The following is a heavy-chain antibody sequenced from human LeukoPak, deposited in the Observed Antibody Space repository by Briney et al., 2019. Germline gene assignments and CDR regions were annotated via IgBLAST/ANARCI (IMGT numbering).Heavy chain of an antibody. CDR3: ARGDYATKNFDY. V-gene: IGHV4-31*03. Sequence: SETLSLTCTVSGGTISSGGYYRSWIRQPPGKGLEWIGYIYYSGSTYYNPSLKSRVTISVDTSKNQFSLKLSSVTAADTAVYYCARGDYATKNFDYWGQGTLVTVSS. D-gene: IGHD4-17*01. CDR1: GGTISSGGYY. CDR2: IYYSGST. J-gene: IGHJ4*02.